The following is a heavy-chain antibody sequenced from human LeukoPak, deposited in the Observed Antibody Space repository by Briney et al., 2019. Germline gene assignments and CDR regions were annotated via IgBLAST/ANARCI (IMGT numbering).Heavy chain of an antibody. J-gene: IGHJ5*02. Sequence: SETLSLTCTVSGGSISSYYWSWIRQPPGKGLEWIGEINHSGSTNYNPSLKSRVTISVDTSKNQFSLKLSSVTAADTAVYYCARLKDIVVVPAARWAPTKKNWFDPWGQGTLVTVSS. CDR2: INHSGST. CDR1: GGSISSYY. CDR3: ARLKDIVVVPAARWAPTKKNWFDP. V-gene: IGHV4-34*01. D-gene: IGHD2-2*01.